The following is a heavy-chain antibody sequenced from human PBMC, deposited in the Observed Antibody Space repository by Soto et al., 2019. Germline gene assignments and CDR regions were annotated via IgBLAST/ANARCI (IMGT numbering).Heavy chain of an antibody. CDR1: GFDFGDYC. CDR3: AKKANSGPGSQYFDY. J-gene: IGHJ4*02. D-gene: IGHD3-10*01. Sequence: GGSLRLSCTGSGFDFGDYCMSWIRQAPGKGLEWVSYIDSGDGTTYYTDSVKGRFTISRDNAKKTVYLQMNSLRAEDTAIYYCAKKANSGPGSQYFDYWGQGTLVTVSS. CDR2: IDSGDGTT. V-gene: IGHV3-11*01.